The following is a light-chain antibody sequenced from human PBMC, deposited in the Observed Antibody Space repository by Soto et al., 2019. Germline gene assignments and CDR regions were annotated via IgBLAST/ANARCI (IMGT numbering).Light chain of an antibody. Sequence: DIQMTQSPSSVSASVGYRVTSTGRASQSITYWLAWYQQKPGKAPNLLIHAASNLESGLQSRFSGSGSGTEFTLTISSLQPDDFATYYRQQYNSYSTFGQGTKVDIK. V-gene: IGKV1-5*01. CDR1: QSITYW. CDR3: QQYNSYST. J-gene: IGKJ1*01. CDR2: AAS.